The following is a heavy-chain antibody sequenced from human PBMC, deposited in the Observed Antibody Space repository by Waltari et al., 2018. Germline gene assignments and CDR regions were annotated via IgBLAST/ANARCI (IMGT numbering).Heavy chain of an antibody. CDR1: GYSFTSDR. V-gene: IGHV5-51*01. D-gene: IGHD6-13*01. CDR2: INPGDSDT. J-gene: IGHJ3*02. CDR3: ARPVGSSWHNDAFDI. Sequence: EVQLVQSGAEVKKPVEPPKISCKGSGYSFTSDRTGWVRTMPGKGLEWVGIINPGDSDTRYSPSFQGQVTISADKSISTAYLQWSSLKASDTAMYYCARPVGSSWHNDAFDIWGQGTMVTVSS.